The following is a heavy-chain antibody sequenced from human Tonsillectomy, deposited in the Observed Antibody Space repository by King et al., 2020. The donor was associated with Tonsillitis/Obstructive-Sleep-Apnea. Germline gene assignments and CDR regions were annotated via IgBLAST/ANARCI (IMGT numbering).Heavy chain of an antibody. J-gene: IGHJ4*02. CDR1: GFTFSSYW. D-gene: IGHD3-3*01. V-gene: IGHV3-74*01. Sequence: VQLVESGGGLVQPGGSLRLSCAASGFTFSSYWMHWVRQTPGKGLVWVSRINSDGSSTNYAESVKGRFTISRDNAKNTLYLQMNSLRAEDTAVYYCARDLYDFWSGCPDYWGQGTLVTVSS. CDR3: ARDLYDFWSGCPDY. CDR2: INSDGSST.